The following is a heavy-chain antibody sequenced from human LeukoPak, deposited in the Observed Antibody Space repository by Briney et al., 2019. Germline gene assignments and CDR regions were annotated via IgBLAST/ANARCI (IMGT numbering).Heavy chain of an antibody. V-gene: IGHV4-34*13. J-gene: IGHJ3*02. CDR2: LNHSGAT. Sequence: EWIGELNHSGATNYHPSLKSRVTMSLDTSKNQFSLKLTSVTAADTVVYYCARHSMGGAFDIWGQGTMVTVSS. CDR3: ARHSMGGAFDI. D-gene: IGHD1-26*01.